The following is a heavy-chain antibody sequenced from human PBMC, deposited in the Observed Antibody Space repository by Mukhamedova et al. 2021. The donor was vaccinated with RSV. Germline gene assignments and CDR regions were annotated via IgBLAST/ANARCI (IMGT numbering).Heavy chain of an antibody. J-gene: IGHJ5*02. D-gene: IGHD5-12*01. CDR3: ARDNRGYSGYRTGWFDP. Sequence: VRQAPGKGLEWVSVIYSGGSTYYADSVKGRFTISRHNSKNTLYLQMNSLRAEDTAVYYCARDNRGYSGYRTGWFDPWGQGTLVP. V-gene: IGHV3-53*04. CDR2: IYSGGST.